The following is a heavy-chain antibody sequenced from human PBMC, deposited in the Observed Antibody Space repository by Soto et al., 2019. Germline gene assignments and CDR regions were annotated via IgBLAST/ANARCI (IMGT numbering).Heavy chain of an antibody. CDR1: GGSISSYY. CDR2: IYTSGST. Sequence: PSETLSLTCTVSGGSISSYYWSWIRQPAGKGLEWIGRIYTSGSTNCNPSLKSRVTMSVDTSKNQFSLKLSSVTAADTAVYYCASHSAPEAYYYDSSGPQITGSAFDIWGQGTMVTVSS. D-gene: IGHD3-22*01. J-gene: IGHJ3*02. CDR3: ASHSAPEAYYYDSSGPQITGSAFDI. V-gene: IGHV4-4*07.